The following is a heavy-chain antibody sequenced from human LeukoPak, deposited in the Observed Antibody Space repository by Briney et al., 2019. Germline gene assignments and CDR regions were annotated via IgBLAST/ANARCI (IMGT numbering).Heavy chain of an antibody. V-gene: IGHV4-39*07. CDR1: GGSISSSSYY. D-gene: IGHD1-26*01. CDR2: IYYSGST. CDR3: ARVMGATRHFDY. J-gene: IGHJ4*02. Sequence: PSETLSLTCTVSGGSISSSSYYWGWIRQPPGKGLEWIGSIYYSGSTYYNPSLKSRVTISIDRSKNQFSLKLSSVTAADTAVYYCARVMGATRHFDYWGQGTLVTVSS.